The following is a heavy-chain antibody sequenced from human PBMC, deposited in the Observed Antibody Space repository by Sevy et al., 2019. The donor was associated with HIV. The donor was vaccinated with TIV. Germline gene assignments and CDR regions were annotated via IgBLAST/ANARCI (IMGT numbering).Heavy chain of an antibody. CDR3: ARGGFSSSWSLGNYFDY. Sequence: GGSLRLSCATSGFTFNNYALHWVRQAPGKGLEWVAVIPDDGNNIYYAHSVKGRFTISRDNSKSTLFLQMNSLRAEDTAVYYCARGGFSSSWSLGNYFDYWGQGTLVTVSS. J-gene: IGHJ4*02. CDR1: GFTFNNYA. D-gene: IGHD6-13*01. V-gene: IGHV3-30*04. CDR2: IPDDGNNI.